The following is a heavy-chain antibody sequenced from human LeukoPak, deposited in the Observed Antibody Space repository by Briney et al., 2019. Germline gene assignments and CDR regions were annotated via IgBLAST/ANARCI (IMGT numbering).Heavy chain of an antibody. CDR2: IRGSGGST. Sequence: GGSLRLSCAASGFTFSSYAMSWVRQAPGKGLEWVSVIRGSGGSTYYADSVKGRFTISRDNSKNTLYLQMNSLRVEDTAAYYCARDHWNYHAFDYWGQGTLVTVSS. CDR1: GFTFSSYA. D-gene: IGHD1-7*01. J-gene: IGHJ4*02. CDR3: ARDHWNYHAFDY. V-gene: IGHV3-23*01.